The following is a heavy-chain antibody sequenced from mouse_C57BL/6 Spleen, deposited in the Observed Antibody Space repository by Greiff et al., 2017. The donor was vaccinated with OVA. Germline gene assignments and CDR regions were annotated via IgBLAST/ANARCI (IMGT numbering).Heavy chain of an antibody. V-gene: IGHV1-55*01. D-gene: IGHD2-4*01. Sequence: QVQLQQPGAELVKPRASVKMSCKASGYTFTSYWITWVKQRPGQGLEWIGDIYPGSGSTNYNEKFKSKATLTVDTSSSTAYMQLSSLTSEDSAVYYCARSYDYDDAMDYWGQGTSVTVSS. CDR1: GYTFTSYW. CDR3: ARSYDYDDAMDY. J-gene: IGHJ4*01. CDR2: IYPGSGST.